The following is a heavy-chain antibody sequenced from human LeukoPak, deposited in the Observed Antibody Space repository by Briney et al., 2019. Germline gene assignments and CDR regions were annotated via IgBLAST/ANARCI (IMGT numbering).Heavy chain of an antibody. D-gene: IGHD1-26*01. V-gene: IGHV3-48*04. CDR3: ARGEWDYDY. CDR2: ISSSSSTI. CDR1: GFTFSSYS. Sequence: GRSLRLSCAASGFTFSSYSMNWVRQAPGKGLEWVSYISSSSSTIYYADSVKGRFTISRDNAKNSLYLQMNSLRAEDTAVYYCARGEWDYDYWGQGTLVTVSS. J-gene: IGHJ4*02.